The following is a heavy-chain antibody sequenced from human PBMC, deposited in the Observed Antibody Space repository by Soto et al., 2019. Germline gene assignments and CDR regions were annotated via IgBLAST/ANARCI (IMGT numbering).Heavy chain of an antibody. CDR3: AGGTTTSAFSAMDV. D-gene: IGHD1-1*01. Sequence: QVQLVESGGGVVQPGRSLRLSCAASGFTFSYHALNWVRQAPGKGLEWVAVISYDGDNKYIAESVKGRFTISRDNSKNTVSLQMNSLRAEDTAMYFCAGGTTTSAFSAMDVWGQGTTVTVSS. CDR1: GFTFSYHA. J-gene: IGHJ6*02. V-gene: IGHV3-30-3*01. CDR2: ISYDGDNK.